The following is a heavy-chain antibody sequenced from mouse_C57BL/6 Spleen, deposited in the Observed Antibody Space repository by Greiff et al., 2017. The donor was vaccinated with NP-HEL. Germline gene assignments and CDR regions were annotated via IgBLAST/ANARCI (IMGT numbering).Heavy chain of an antibody. J-gene: IGHJ4*01. V-gene: IGHV1-42*01. CDR3: ARGNYDGYYGAMDY. CDR2: INPSTGGT. D-gene: IGHD2-3*01. Sequence: EVQLQQSGPELVKPGASVKISCKASGYSFTGYYMNWVKQSPEKSLEWIGEINPSTGGTTYNQKFKAKATLTVDKSSSTAYMQLKSLTSEDSAVYYCARGNYDGYYGAMDYWGQGTSVTVSS. CDR1: GYSFTGYY.